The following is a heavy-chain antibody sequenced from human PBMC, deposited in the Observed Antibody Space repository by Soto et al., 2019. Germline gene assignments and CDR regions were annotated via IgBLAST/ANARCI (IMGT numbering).Heavy chain of an antibody. CDR3: AREAQQQLGRTSDFDAFEL. Sequence: QVQLQESGPGLVKPSQTLSLTCTVSGGSISSGGYYWSWIRQHPGEGLEWIGYIYYSGSTYYNPSLKSRVSKSLEQSKRLYSQRLSAVTAADTAGYYCAREAQQQLGRTSDFDAFELWGQGTMVTVSS. CDR2: IYYSGST. J-gene: IGHJ3*01. D-gene: IGHD6-13*01. V-gene: IGHV4-31*03. CDR1: GGSISSGGYY.